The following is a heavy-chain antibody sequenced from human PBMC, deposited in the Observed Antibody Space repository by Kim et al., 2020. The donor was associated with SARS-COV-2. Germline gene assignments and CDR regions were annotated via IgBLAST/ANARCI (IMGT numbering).Heavy chain of an antibody. D-gene: IGHD3-9*01. Sequence: SETLSLTCTVSGGAISSASDYWGWIRQPPGKGLEWIGTIFYSGSTYYKPSLKSRVTISKDTSKNQFSLKLTSVTAADTAVYYCARGYYDNLRGYQSVAFVDWGQGSLVTVSS. CDR2: IFYSGST. J-gene: IGHJ4*02. CDR1: GGAISSASDY. CDR3: ARGYYDNLRGYQSVAFVD. V-gene: IGHV4-39*07.